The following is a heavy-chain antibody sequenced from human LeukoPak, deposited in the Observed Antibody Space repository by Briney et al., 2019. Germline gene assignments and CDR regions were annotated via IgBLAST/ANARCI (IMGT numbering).Heavy chain of an antibody. D-gene: IGHD2/OR15-2a*01. CDR2: IKQDGSEK. J-gene: IGHJ5*02. V-gene: IGHV3-7*04. CDR1: GVMFPSYW. CDR3: AGRHRFGFLDL. Sequence: GGSLRLSCAASGVMFPSYWITSVRQAPGKGLEWVANIKQDGSEKYYVDSVKGRFTISRDNAKNSAYLQMNSLRAEDTAVYYCAGRHRFGFLDLGAQGTLVTVPS.